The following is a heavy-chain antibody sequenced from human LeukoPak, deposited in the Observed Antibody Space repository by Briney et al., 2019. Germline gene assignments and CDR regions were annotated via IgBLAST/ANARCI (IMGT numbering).Heavy chain of an antibody. D-gene: IGHD3-10*01. CDR2: INHSGST. J-gene: IGHJ5*02. CDR3: ARRKRITMVRGVIGWFDP. CDR1: GGSFSGYY. V-gene: IGHV4-34*01. Sequence: SETLSLTCAVYGGSFSGYYWSWIRQPPGKGLEWIGEINHSGSTNYNPSLKSRVTISVDTSKNQFSLKLSSVTAADTAVYYCARRKRITMVRGVIGWFDPWGQGTLVTVSS.